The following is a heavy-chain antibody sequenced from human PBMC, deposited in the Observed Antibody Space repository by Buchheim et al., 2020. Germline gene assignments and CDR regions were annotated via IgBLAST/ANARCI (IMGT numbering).Heavy chain of an antibody. CDR2: IRSKANNYAT. Sequence: EVQLVESGGGLVQPGGSLKLSCAASGFTFSGSAMHWVRQASGKGLEWVGRIRSKANNYATASDESVKGRFTISRDDSRNTAYLQMNSLKTEDTAVYYCTVASLDYYDSSGYYYYWGQGTL. CDR1: GFTFSGSA. CDR3: TVASLDYYDSSGYYYY. J-gene: IGHJ4*02. V-gene: IGHV3-73*02. D-gene: IGHD3-22*01.